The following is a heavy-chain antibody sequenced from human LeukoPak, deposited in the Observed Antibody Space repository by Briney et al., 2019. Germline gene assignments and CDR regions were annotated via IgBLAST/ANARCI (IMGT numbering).Heavy chain of an antibody. CDR2: IYYSGST. CDR3: ARDYGAFGD. Sequence: SETLSLTCTVSGGSISSYYWSWIRQPPGKGLEWIGYIYYSGSTNYSPSLKSRVTISIDTSKNQFSLKLSSVTAADTAVYYCARDYGAFGDWGQGTLVTVSS. J-gene: IGHJ4*02. D-gene: IGHD3-10*01. V-gene: IGHV4-59*01. CDR1: GGSISSYY.